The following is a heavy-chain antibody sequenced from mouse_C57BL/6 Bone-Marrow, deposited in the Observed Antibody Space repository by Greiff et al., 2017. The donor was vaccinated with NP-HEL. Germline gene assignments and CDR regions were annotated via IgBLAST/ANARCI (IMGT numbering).Heavy chain of an antibody. CDR2: IYPGDGDT. CDR3: ARSLFDYYGSSHWYFDV. CDR1: GYAFSSSW. Sequence: VQLQQSGPELVKPGASVKISCKASGYAFSSSWMNWVKQRPGKGLEWIGRIYPGDGDTKYNGKFKGKATLTADKSSSTAYMQLSSLTSEDSAVYFCARSLFDYYGSSHWYFDVWGTGTTVTVSS. V-gene: IGHV1-82*01. D-gene: IGHD1-1*01. J-gene: IGHJ1*03.